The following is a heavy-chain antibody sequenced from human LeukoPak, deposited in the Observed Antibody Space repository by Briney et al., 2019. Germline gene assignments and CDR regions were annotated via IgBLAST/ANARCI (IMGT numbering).Heavy chain of an antibody. CDR2: ISAYNGNT. J-gene: IGHJ3*02. CDR1: GYTFTSYG. V-gene: IGHV1-18*01. Sequence: ASVKVSCKASGYTFTSYGISWVRQAPGQGLEWMGWISAYNGNTNYAQKLQGRVTMTTDTSTSTAYMELRSLRSDDTAVYYCAREKYYYDSSGYYPDAFDIGGQGTMVTVSS. CDR3: AREKYYYDSSGYYPDAFDI. D-gene: IGHD3-22*01.